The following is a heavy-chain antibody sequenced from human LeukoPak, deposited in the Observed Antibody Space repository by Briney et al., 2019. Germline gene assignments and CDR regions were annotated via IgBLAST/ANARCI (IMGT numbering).Heavy chain of an antibody. V-gene: IGHV3-53*01. D-gene: IGHD4-17*01. J-gene: IGHJ4*02. CDR1: GFTVSSNY. CDR3: ATTSHMTTVTTSGEGFAY. CDR2: IYSGGST. Sequence: GGSLRLSCAASGFTVSSNYMSWVRQAPGKGLEWVSMIYSGGSTYYADSVKGRFTISRDNSKNTLYLQMNSLRAEDTAVYYCATTSHMTTVTTSGEGFAYWGQGTLVTVSS.